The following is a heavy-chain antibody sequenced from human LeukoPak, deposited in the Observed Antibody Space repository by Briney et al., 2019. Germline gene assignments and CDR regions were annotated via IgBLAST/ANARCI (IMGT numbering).Heavy chain of an antibody. CDR2: VYYSGTT. V-gene: IGHV4-59*12. J-gene: IGHJ4*02. Sequence: PSETLSLTCTVSGDSISTYYWTWIRQPPGEGLEWIGYVYYSGTTNYNPSLKSRVTISVDTSKNQFSLKLSSVTAADTAVYYCARRTAASPYYFDYWGQGTLVTVSS. CDR1: GDSISTYY. CDR3: ARRTAASPYYFDY. D-gene: IGHD2-21*02.